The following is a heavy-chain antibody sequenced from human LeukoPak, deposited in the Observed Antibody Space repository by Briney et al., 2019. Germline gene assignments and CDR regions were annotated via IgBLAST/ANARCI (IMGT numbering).Heavy chain of an antibody. Sequence: SETLSLTCTVSGGSISSSSYYWGWIRQPPGKGLEWIGSIYYSGSTYYNPSLKSRVTISVDTSKNQFSLKLSSVTAADTAVYYCARDGGLPIDYWGQGTLVTVSS. CDR3: ARDGGLPIDY. CDR1: GGSISSSSYY. CDR2: IYYSGST. D-gene: IGHD2-15*01. V-gene: IGHV4-39*07. J-gene: IGHJ4*02.